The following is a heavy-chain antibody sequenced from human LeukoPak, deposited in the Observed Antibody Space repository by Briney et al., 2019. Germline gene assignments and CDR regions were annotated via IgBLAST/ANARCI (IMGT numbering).Heavy chain of an antibody. D-gene: IGHD3-22*01. CDR3: ARTRSSGYLTSDY. J-gene: IGHJ4*02. CDR2: ITNSGNSK. Sequence: GGSLRLSCAASEFTFSSYSMNWVRQAPGKGLEWVSYITNSGNSKSYADSVKGRFAISRDNTKNSLYLQMNGLRAEDTAVYYCARTRSSGYLTSDYWGQGILVTVSS. CDR1: EFTFSSYS. V-gene: IGHV3-48*01.